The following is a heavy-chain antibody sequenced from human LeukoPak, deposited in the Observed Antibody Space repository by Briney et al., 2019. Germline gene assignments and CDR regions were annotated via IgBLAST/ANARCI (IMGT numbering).Heavy chain of an antibody. CDR1: GDSISGSNYY. CDR3: TKDNGNYRTDS. D-gene: IGHD3-16*02. Sequence: KPSETLSLTCIVSGDSISGSNYYWGWIRQPPGKGLEWIGTVHYSGNTHYNPSLKSRATLSVGTSRNQFSLRLSSVTAADTALYYCTKDNGNYRTDSRGQGTLVTVSS. J-gene: IGHJ5*01. V-gene: IGHV4-39*02. CDR2: VHYSGNT.